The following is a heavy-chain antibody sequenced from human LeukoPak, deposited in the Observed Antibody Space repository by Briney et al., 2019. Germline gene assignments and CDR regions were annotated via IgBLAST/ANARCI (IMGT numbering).Heavy chain of an antibody. Sequence: GGSLRLSCAASGFTFSSYGMHWVRQAPGKGLEWVAFIRYDGSNKYYADSVKGRFTISRDNSKNTLYLQTNSLRAEDTAVYYCAKVFSGYDETLDYWGQGTLVTVSS. D-gene: IGHD5-12*01. J-gene: IGHJ4*02. CDR3: AKVFSGYDETLDY. CDR1: GFTFSSYG. V-gene: IGHV3-30*02. CDR2: IRYDGSNK.